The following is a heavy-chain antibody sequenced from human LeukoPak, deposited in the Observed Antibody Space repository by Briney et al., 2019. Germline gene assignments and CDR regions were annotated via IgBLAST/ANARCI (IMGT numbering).Heavy chain of an antibody. CDR2: IYTSGST. CDR3: ARRGSSSSLSSPWWFDP. V-gene: IGHV4-4*09. CDR1: GGSISSYY. J-gene: IGHJ5*02. Sequence: PSETLSLTCTVSGGSISSYYWSWIRQPAGKGLEWIGYIYTSGSTNYNPSLKSRVTISVDTSKNQFSLKLSSVTAADTAVYYCARRGSSSSLSSPWWFDPWGQGTLVTVSS. D-gene: IGHD6-6*01.